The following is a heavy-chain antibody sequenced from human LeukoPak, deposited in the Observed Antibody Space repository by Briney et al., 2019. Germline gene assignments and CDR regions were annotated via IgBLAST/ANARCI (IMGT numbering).Heavy chain of an antibody. J-gene: IGHJ4*02. CDR3: ARDYYDSGVYDY. CDR1: GFTFNDYG. Sequence: GGSLRLSCATSGFTFNDYGMTWVRQVPGKGLDWVSAISWNGGTTGYGDSVKGRFTVSRDNAKKSLYLQMNSLRAEDTAFYYCARDYYDSGVYDYWGQGTLVTVPS. V-gene: IGHV3-20*04. D-gene: IGHD3-10*01. CDR2: ISWNGGTT.